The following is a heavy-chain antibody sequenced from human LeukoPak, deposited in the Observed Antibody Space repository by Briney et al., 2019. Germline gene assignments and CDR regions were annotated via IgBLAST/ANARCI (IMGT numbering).Heavy chain of an antibody. CDR2: ISYDGSNK. CDR1: GFTFSSYA. CDR3: ATKIVANFDY. D-gene: IGHD5-12*01. V-gene: IGHV3-30-3*01. Sequence: GGSLRLSCAASGFTFSSYAMHWVRQAPGKGLEWVAFISYDGSNKYYADSVKGRLTISRDNSKNTLYLQMNSLRPEDTAVYYCATKIVANFDYWGQGTLVTVSS. J-gene: IGHJ4*02.